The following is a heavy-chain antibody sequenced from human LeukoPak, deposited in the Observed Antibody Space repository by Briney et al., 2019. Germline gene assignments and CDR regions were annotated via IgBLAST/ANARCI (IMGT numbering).Heavy chain of an antibody. CDR2: IWYDGSNK. CDR1: GFTFSSYG. CDR3: ARRLTYSSSWYSGMDV. J-gene: IGHJ6*02. D-gene: IGHD6-13*01. Sequence: PGRSLRLSCAASGFTFSSYGMHWVRQAPGKGLEWVAVIWYDGSNKYYADSVKGRFTISRDNSKNTLYLQMNSLRAEDTAVYYCARRLTYSSSWYSGMDVWGQGTTVTVSS. V-gene: IGHV3-33*01.